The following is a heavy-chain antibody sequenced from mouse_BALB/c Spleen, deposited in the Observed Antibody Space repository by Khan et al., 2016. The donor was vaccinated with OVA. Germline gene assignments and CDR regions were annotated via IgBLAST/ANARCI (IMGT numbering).Heavy chain of an antibody. J-gene: IGHJ3*01. CDR2: ISPGSGDT. D-gene: IGHD1-2*01. V-gene: IGHV1-77*01. Sequence: QVQLQQSGTELARPGASVNLSCKASGYTFTDFYINWVKQRSGQGLEWIGEISPGSGDTSYNEKFKGKATLTADKSSSTAYMQLSSLTSEASAVYFCARRNYFGYTLAYWGQGTLVTVSA. CDR3: ARRNYFGYTLAY. CDR1: GYTFTDFY.